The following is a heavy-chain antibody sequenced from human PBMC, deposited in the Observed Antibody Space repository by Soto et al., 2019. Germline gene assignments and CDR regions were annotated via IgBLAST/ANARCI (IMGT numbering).Heavy chain of an antibody. D-gene: IGHD3-22*01. Sequence: WETLSLTCTVSGGSISSYYWSWIRQPPGKGLEWIGYIYYSGSTNYNPSLKSRVTISVDTSKNQFSLKLSSVTAADTAVYYCARDNYDSSGYPYYWGQGTLVTVSS. V-gene: IGHV4-59*01. CDR1: GGSISSYY. CDR2: IYYSGST. CDR3: ARDNYDSSGYPYY. J-gene: IGHJ4*02.